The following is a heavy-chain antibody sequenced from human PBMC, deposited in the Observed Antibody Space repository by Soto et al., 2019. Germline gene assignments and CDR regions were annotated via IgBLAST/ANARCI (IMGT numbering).Heavy chain of an antibody. CDR3: ARGRRRVYAFDI. CDR1: GFTFSSYG. CDR2: ISYDGSNK. Sequence: SLRLSCAASGFTFSSYGMHWVRQAPGKGLEWVAVISYDGSNKYYADSVKGRFTISRDNSKNTLYLQMNSLRAEDTAVYYCARGRRRVYAFDIWGQGTMVTVSS. J-gene: IGHJ3*02. V-gene: IGHV3-30*03.